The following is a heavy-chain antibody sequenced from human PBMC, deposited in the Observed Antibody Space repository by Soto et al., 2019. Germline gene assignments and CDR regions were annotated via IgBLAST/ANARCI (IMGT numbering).Heavy chain of an antibody. J-gene: IGHJ4*02. CDR2: IIPIFGTA. D-gene: IGHD3-10*01. Sequence: QVQLVQSGAEVKKPGSSVKVSCKASGGTFSSYAISWVRQAPGQGLEWMGGIIPIFGTANYAQKFQGRVTITADKSPSTAYMELSSLRSEDTAVYYCARGGEAYYGSGSYYKFDYWGQGTLVTVSS. CDR1: GGTFSSYA. CDR3: ARGGEAYYGSGSYYKFDY. V-gene: IGHV1-69*06.